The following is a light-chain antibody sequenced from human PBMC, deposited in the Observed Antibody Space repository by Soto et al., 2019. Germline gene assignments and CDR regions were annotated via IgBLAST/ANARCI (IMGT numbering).Light chain of an antibody. V-gene: IGLV2-8*01. CDR2: EVT. CDR1: SSDIGGYNY. CDR3: SSYTNINTRACV. Sequence: QSVLTQPPSASGSPGQSVTISCTGTSSDIGGYNYVSWYQQHPGKAPKLIISEVTKRPSGVPDRFSGSKSGNTASLTVSGLQAEYEADYYCSSYTNINTRACVFGTGTKLTVL. J-gene: IGLJ1*01.